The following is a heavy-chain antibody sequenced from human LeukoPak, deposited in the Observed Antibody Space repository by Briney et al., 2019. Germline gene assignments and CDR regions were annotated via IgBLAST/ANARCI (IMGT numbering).Heavy chain of an antibody. V-gene: IGHV1-18*01. CDR2: ISAYNGNT. J-gene: IGHJ6*03. D-gene: IGHD2-2*01. CDR1: GYTFTSYG. Sequence: ASVKVSCKASGYTFTSYGISWVRQAPGQGLEWMGWISAYNGNTNYAQKLQGRVTMTTDTSTSTAYMELRSLRSDDTAVYYCAGTSPGGIYYYYYMDVWGKGTTVTVSS. CDR3: AGTSPGGIYYYYYMDV.